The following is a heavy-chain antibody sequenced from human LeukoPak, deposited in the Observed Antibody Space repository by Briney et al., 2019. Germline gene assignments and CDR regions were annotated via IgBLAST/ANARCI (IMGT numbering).Heavy chain of an antibody. D-gene: IGHD2-2*01. J-gene: IGHJ4*02. Sequence: GASVKVSCKASGYTFTSYYMHWVGQAPGQGLEWMVIINPSGGSTSYAQKFQGRVTMTRDMSTSTVYMELSSLRSEDTAVYYCARSCSSTSCKYYFDYWGQGTLVTVSS. CDR3: ARSCSSTSCKYYFDY. CDR2: INPSGGST. CDR1: GYTFTSYY. V-gene: IGHV1-46*01.